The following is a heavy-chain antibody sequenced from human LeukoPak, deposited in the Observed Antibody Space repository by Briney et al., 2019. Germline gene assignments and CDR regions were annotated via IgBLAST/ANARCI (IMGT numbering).Heavy chain of an antibody. V-gene: IGHV5-51*01. D-gene: IGHD3-22*01. CDR1: GYSFTSYW. CDR3: ARHSSYDSSGYYPGP. J-gene: IGHJ5*02. CDR2: TYPGDSDT. Sequence: GESLKISCKGSGYSFTSYWIGWVRQMPGKGLEWMRITYPGDSDTRYSPSFQGQVTISADKSISTAYLQWSSLKASDTAMYYCARHSSYDSSGYYPGPWGQGTLVTVSS.